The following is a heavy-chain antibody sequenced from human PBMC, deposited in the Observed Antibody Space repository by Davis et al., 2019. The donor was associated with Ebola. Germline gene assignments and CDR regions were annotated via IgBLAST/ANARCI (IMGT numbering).Heavy chain of an antibody. V-gene: IGHV3-23*01. Sequence: GGSLRLSCAASGFTLSDYAMSWVRQAPGKGLEWVSAISGSGDRTYYADSVKGRFIISRDNSNNTLYLYMNSLTASDTATYYCARQGMDTSKLDYHYYGMEVWGQGTAVIVSS. CDR2: ISGSGDRT. CDR1: GFTLSDYA. D-gene: IGHD2-8*01. J-gene: IGHJ6*02. CDR3: ARQGMDTSKLDYHYYGMEV.